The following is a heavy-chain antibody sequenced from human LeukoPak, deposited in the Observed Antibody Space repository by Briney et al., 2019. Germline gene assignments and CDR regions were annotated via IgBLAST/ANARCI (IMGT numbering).Heavy chain of an antibody. V-gene: IGHV3-15*01. D-gene: IGHD2-21*02. J-gene: IGHJ4*02. CDR2: IKSKTDGGTT. Sequence: RIKSKTDGGTTDYAAPVKGRFTISRDDSKNTLYLQMNSLKTEDTAVYYCTTDSVTHNLYWGQGTLVTVSS. CDR3: TTDSVTHNLY.